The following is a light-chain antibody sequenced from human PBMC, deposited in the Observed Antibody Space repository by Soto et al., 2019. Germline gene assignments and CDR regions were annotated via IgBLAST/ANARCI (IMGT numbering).Light chain of an antibody. CDR3: AAWDDSLSGLV. V-gene: IGLV1-47*01. J-gene: IGLJ2*01. Sequence: VVTQPPSASGTPGQRVTISCSGSSSNIGSNYVYWYQQLPGTAPKLLIYRNNQRPSGVPDRFSGSKSGTSASLAISGLRSEDEADYYCAAWDDSLSGLVFGGGTKLTVL. CDR1: SSNIGSNY. CDR2: RNN.